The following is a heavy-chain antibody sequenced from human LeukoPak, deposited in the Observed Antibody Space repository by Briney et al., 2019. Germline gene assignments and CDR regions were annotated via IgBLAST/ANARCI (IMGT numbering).Heavy chain of an antibody. D-gene: IGHD7-27*01. J-gene: IGHJ4*02. CDR1: GFIFSSYW. CDR3: VRESFSRGDFN. V-gene: IGHV3-7*01. CDR2: IKYDGNEK. Sequence: GGSLRLSCAASGFIFSSYWITWVRQAPRKGLEWVATIKYDGNEKFYLNSLTGRFTISRDNAKNSLFLQMNSLTADDTAMYYCVRESFSRGDFNWGQGTLVSVSS.